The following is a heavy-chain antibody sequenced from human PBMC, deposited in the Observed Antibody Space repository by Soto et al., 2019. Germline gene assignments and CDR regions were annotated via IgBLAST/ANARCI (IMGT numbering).Heavy chain of an antibody. Sequence: GGSLRLSCAASGFTFSSYAMSWVRQAPGKGLEWVSAISGRGGSTYYADSVKSRFTISRDNSKNTLYLQMNSLRAEDTAVYYCAKDLGVGNYFGLHAFAIWGQGTMVTVSS. D-gene: IGHD1-7*01. CDR3: AKDLGVGNYFGLHAFAI. CDR1: GFTFSSYA. CDR2: ISGRGGST. J-gene: IGHJ3*02. V-gene: IGHV3-23*01.